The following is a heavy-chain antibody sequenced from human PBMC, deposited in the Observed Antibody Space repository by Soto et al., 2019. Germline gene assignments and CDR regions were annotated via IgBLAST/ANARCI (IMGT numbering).Heavy chain of an antibody. Sequence: SETLSLTCTVSGGSISSSSYYWGRLRPPPGKGLEWIGYIYYSGSTNYNPSLKSRVTISVDTSKNQFSLKLSSVTAADTAVYYCASQNYYDLYYGMDVWGQGTTVTVS. D-gene: IGHD3-22*01. CDR1: GGSISSSSYY. CDR3: ASQNYYDLYYGMDV. CDR2: IYYSGST. J-gene: IGHJ6*02. V-gene: IGHV4-61*05.